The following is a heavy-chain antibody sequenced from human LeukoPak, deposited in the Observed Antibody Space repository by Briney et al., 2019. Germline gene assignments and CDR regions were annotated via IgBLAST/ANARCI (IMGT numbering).Heavy chain of an antibody. V-gene: IGHV4-39*01. CDR2: LYYSGNT. J-gene: IGHJ5*02. D-gene: IGHD6-19*01. CDR3: ARRNGYKSGWPNWFDP. CDR1: GGSIINDNYC. Sequence: SETLALTCTVSGGSIINDNYCWGWIRQPPGKGLEWIGSLYYSGNTYYNPSLKSRVAMSVDTSKNQFSLKLSSVTAADTAVYYCARRNGYKSGWPNWFDPWGQGTLVTVSS.